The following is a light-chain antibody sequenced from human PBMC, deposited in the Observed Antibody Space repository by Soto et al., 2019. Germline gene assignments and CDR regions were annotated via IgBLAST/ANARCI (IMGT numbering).Light chain of an antibody. CDR3: SSYTTSTSFIR. V-gene: IGLV2-14*01. CDR2: EVS. Sequence: QAVVTQPASVSGSPGQSITISCTGTSSDIGNYDFVSWYQQVPGTAPKAMIYEVSSRPSGVSNRFSGSKSGNTASLTISGLQAEDEAYYYCSSYTTSTSFIRFGGGTKLTVL. CDR1: SSDIGNYDF. J-gene: IGLJ3*02.